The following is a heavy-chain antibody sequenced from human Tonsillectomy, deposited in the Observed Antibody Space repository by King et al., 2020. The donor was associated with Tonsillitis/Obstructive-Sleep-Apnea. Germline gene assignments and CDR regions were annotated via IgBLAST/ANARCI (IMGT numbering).Heavy chain of an antibody. CDR2: ISSSSGYT. Sequence: VQLVESGGGLVKPGGSLRLSCAASGFTFSDYYMSWIRQAPGKGLEWVSYISSSSGYTNYADSVKGRFTISRDNDQNSLYLQMDSLRAEDTAVYYCASHRGVAASSMANYFDYWGQGTLVTVSS. V-gene: IGHV3-11*06. J-gene: IGHJ4*02. CDR3: ASHRGVAASSMANYFDY. CDR1: GFTFSDYY. D-gene: IGHD5-24*01.